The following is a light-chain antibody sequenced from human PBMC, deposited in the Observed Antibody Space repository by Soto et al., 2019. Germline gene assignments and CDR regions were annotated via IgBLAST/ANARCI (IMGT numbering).Light chain of an antibody. CDR3: QQRSNWPEIT. CDR2: DAS. Sequence: EIVLTQPQATLFLPGGERATLSSGPIQSVSSYLAWYQQKPGQAPRLLIYDASTRATGIPARFSGSGSGTDFTLTISRLEHEDFAVYYSQQRSNWPEITVGQGKRWRL. J-gene: IGKJ5*01. CDR1: QSVSSY. V-gene: IGKV3-11*01.